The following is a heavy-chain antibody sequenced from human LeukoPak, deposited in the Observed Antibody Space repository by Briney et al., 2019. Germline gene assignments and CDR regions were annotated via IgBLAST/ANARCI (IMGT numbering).Heavy chain of an antibody. CDR2: IYYSGGT. D-gene: IGHD5-24*01. Sequence: SETLSLTCTVSGDSISSYYWSWIRQPPGKGLEWIGYIYYSGGTDYNPSPKSRVTISVDTSKNQFSLKLRSVTAADTAVYYCARHVTISGPYDASDIWGQGTMVTVSP. J-gene: IGHJ3*02. V-gene: IGHV4-59*08. CDR3: ARHVTISGPYDASDI. CDR1: GDSISSYY.